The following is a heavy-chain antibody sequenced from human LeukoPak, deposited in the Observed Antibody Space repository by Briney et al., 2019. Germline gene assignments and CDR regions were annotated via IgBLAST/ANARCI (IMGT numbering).Heavy chain of an antibody. CDR2: ISTSSSYI. Sequence: GGSLRLSCAASGFTLSRYSMYWVCQAPGKGMEWVSFISTSSSYIYYTDSVEGRFTISRDNAKSTLYLQMNSLRAEDTAVNYCARVIYGEDYHYYYMDVWGKGTTVTISS. CDR3: ARVIYGEDYHYYYMDV. J-gene: IGHJ6*03. CDR1: GFTLSRYS. D-gene: IGHD2/OR15-2a*01. V-gene: IGHV3-21*01.